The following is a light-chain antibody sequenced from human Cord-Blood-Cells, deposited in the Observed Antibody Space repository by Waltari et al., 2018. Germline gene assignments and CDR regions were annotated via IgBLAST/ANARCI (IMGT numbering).Light chain of an antibody. Sequence: DIQMTQYPSSLSASVGDRVTITCQASQDISNYLNWYPQKPGKAPKLLIYDASNLETGVPSRFSGGGSGTDFTFTISSLQPEDIATYYCQQYDNLPPLTFGGGTKVEIK. CDR1: QDISNY. V-gene: IGKV1-33*01. CDR3: QQYDNLPPLT. CDR2: DAS. J-gene: IGKJ4*01.